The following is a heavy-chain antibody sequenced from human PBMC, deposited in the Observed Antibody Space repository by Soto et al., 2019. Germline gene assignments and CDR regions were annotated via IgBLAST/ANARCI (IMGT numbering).Heavy chain of an antibody. V-gene: IGHV1-69*01. Sequence: QVQLVQSGAEVKKPGSSVKVSCKASGGTFSRYAISWVRQAPGQGLEWMGGIIPIFGTANYAQKFQGRVTITADESTSTAYMGLSSLRSEDTAVYYCARGSRSSRFRYYYGMDVWGQGTTGTVSS. CDR1: GGTFSRYA. J-gene: IGHJ6*02. CDR3: ARGSRSSRFRYYYGMDV. D-gene: IGHD3-10*01. CDR2: IIPIFGTA.